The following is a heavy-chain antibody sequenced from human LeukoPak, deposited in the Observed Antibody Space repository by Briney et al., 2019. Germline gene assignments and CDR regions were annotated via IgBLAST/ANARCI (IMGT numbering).Heavy chain of an antibody. Sequence: GASVKLSCKASGYTFTSYGISWVRQAPGQGLEWMGWINTYNGNTNYEQKLQGKVTMPTETSTSTADMELRSLRSDGTAVYYCAVAAAGNYYFGYWGQGTLVTVSS. CDR1: GYTFTSYG. CDR2: INTYNGNT. D-gene: IGHD6-13*01. J-gene: IGHJ4*02. V-gene: IGHV1-18*01. CDR3: AVAAAGNYYFGY.